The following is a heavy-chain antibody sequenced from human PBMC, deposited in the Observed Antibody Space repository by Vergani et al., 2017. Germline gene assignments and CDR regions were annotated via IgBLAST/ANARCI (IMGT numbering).Heavy chain of an antibody. CDR2: IRHDGSNK. J-gene: IGHJ4*02. V-gene: IGHV3-30*02. D-gene: IGHD3-9*01. Sequence: QVQLVESGGGVVRPGGSLRLSCVTSGFSFGSYDMHWVRQAPGKGLEGVASIRHDGSNKDYGDSVQGRFTISRDNSKKTLYLHMSRLRTEDTAMDFCAKTGGGAEVWLLGNEGLDYWGQGTLVTVSS. CDR3: AKTGGGAEVWLLGNEGLDY. CDR1: GFSFGSYD.